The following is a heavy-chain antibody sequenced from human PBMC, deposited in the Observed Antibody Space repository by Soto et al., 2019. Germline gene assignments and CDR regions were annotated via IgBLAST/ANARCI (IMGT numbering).Heavy chain of an antibody. CDR1: GFAFSSFA. D-gene: IGHD3-16*01. J-gene: IGHJ4*02. CDR3: ARVPNTYYFAC. Sequence: EVQLLESGGGLVQPGGSLRLSCAASGFAFSSFAMRWVRQAPGRGLEWVSAISGSASSTYYADSVKGRFTISRDNSKNTLFLQIKNLRAEDGAVYYCARVPNTYYFACWGQGTLVTVSA. CDR2: ISGSASST. V-gene: IGHV3-23*01.